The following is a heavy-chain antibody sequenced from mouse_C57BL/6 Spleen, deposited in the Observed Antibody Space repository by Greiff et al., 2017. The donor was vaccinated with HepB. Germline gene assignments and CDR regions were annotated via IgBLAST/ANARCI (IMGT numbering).Heavy chain of an antibody. CDR3: ANYPYYYGSSYGYFDV. J-gene: IGHJ1*01. D-gene: IGHD1-1*01. CDR2: ISSGSSTI. Sequence: EVMLVESGGGLVKPGGSLKLSCAASGFTFSDYGMHWVRQAPEKGLEWVAYISSGSSTIYYADTVKGRFTLTRDNAKNTLFLQMTSLRSEDTAMYYCANYPYYYGSSYGYFDVWGPGTTVTVSS. CDR1: GFTFSDYG. V-gene: IGHV5-17*01.